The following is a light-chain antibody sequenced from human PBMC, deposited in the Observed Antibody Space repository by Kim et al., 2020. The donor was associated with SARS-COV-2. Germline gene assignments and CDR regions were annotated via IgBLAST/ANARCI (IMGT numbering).Light chain of an antibody. CDR2: GAS. J-gene: IGKJ4*01. V-gene: IGKV3-20*01. CDR3: QQYGTTPLS. Sequence: CPGGTATLACRASQSISSALLAWYQRRPGQAPRLLMSGASIRATGIPDRFSGSGSGTDFTLTISRLETDDFAVYDCQQYGTTPLSFGGWTKVDIK. CDR1: QSISSAL.